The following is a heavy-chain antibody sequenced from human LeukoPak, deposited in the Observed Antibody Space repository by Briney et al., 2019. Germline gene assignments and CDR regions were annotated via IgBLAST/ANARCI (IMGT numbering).Heavy chain of an antibody. V-gene: IGHV3-23*01. CDR2: ISGGGGST. D-gene: IGHD4-23*01. J-gene: IGHJ4*02. CDR3: ARRGDGGRSFDY. CDR1: GFTFTSYS. Sequence: GGSLRLSCAASGFTFTSYSMNWVRQAPGKGLEWVSTISGGGGSTYYADSVKGRFTISRDNSKNTLFLQMNSLRAEDTAVYYCARRGDGGRSFDYWGQGTLVTVSS.